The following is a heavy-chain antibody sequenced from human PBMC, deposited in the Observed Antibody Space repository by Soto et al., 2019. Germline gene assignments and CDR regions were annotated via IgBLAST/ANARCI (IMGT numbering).Heavy chain of an antibody. Sequence: SETLSLTCTVSGGSISSSSYYWGWIRQPPGKGLEWIGSIYYSGSTYYNPSLKSRVTISVDTSKNQFSLKLSSVTAADTAVYYCARRLRSGNFDYWGQGTLVTVSS. D-gene: IGHD4-17*01. V-gene: IGHV4-39*01. J-gene: IGHJ4*02. CDR1: GGSISSSSYY. CDR3: ARRLRSGNFDY. CDR2: IYYSGST.